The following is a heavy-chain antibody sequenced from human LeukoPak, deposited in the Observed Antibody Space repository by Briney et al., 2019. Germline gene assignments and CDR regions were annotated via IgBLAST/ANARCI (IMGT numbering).Heavy chain of an antibody. V-gene: IGHV3-11*01. CDR3: AKDIGSSRFYGMDV. CDR1: GFTFSDYY. Sequence: GGSLRLSCAASGFTFSDYYMSWIRQAPGKGLEWVSYISSSGSTIYYADSVKGRFTISRDNAKNSLYLQMNSLRAEDTALYYCAKDIGSSRFYGMDVWGQGTTVTVSS. D-gene: IGHD1-26*01. CDR2: ISSSGSTI. J-gene: IGHJ6*02.